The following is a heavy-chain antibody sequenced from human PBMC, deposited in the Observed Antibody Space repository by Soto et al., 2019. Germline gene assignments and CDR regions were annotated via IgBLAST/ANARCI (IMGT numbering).Heavy chain of an antibody. D-gene: IGHD6-19*01. J-gene: IGHJ3*02. CDR3: VRVLKSIGWDNDVFDI. Sequence: PGGSLRLSCAASGFSLSVYWMHWVRQAPGKGLVWVSRIDTSGSATKYADSVEGRFSISKDNAENTLYLQMNNLRADDTAVYYCVRVLKSIGWDNDVFDIWGQGTMVTVSS. CDR1: GFSLSVYW. V-gene: IGHV3-74*01. CDR2: IDTSGSAT.